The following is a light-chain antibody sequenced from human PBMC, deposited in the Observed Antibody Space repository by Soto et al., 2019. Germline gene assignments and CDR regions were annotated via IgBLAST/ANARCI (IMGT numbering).Light chain of an antibody. CDR3: QQSYSTPWT. CDR1: QSISSN. Sequence: DIQMTQSPSSLSASVGDRVTITCRASQSISSNLNWYQQKPGKAPNVLIYAASSLQSGVPSRFSGSGSGTDFTLTISSLQPEDSATYYCQQSYSTPWTFGQGTMVDIK. CDR2: AAS. V-gene: IGKV1-39*01. J-gene: IGKJ1*01.